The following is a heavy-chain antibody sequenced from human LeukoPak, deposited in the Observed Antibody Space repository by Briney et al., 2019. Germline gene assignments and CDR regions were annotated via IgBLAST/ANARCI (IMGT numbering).Heavy chain of an antibody. CDR3: AKVSAHYYYYAMDV. Sequence: PGGSLRLSCAASGFTFSSYAMSWVCQAPGKGLEWVSAISGSGGSTYYADSVKGRFTSSRDTSKNPLDLQMNSLRAEDTALYYCAKVSAHYYYYAMDVWGQGTTVTVSS. J-gene: IGHJ6*02. V-gene: IGHV3-23*01. CDR1: GFTFSSYA. CDR2: ISGSGGST. D-gene: IGHD4/OR15-4a*01.